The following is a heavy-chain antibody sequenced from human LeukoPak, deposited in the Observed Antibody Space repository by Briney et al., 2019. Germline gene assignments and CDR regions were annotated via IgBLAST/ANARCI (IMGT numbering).Heavy chain of an antibody. J-gene: IGHJ4*02. CDR1: GGTFSSHA. V-gene: IGHV1-69*13. CDR2: IIPIFGTA. Sequence: SVKVSCKASGGTFSSHAISWVRQAPGQGLEWMGGIIPIFGTANYAQKFQGRVTITADESTSTAYMELSSLRSEDTAVYYCARVIGYYDSSGYSLNYFDYWGQGTLVTVSS. D-gene: IGHD3-22*01. CDR3: ARVIGYYDSSGYSLNYFDY.